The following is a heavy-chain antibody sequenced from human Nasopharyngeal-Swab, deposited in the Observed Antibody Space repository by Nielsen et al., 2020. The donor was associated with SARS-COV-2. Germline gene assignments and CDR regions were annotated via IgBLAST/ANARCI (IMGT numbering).Heavy chain of an antibody. V-gene: IGHV5-51*01. J-gene: IGHJ4*02. CDR3: ARQEEMATIWDY. CDR2: IYPGDSDT. CDR1: GHSFTSYW. Sequence: SCQGSGHSFTSYWIGWVRQMPGKGLEWMGIIYPGDSDTRYSPSFQGQVTISADKSISTAYLQWSSLKASDTAMYYCARQEEMATIWDYWGQGTLVTVSP. D-gene: IGHD5-24*01.